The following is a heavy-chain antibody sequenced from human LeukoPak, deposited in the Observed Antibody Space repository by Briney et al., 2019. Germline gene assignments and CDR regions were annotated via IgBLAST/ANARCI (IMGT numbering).Heavy chain of an antibody. V-gene: IGHV1-8*03. CDR1: GYTFTSYD. J-gene: IGHJ5*02. CDR3: ARPYTIRGNWFDP. CDR2: MNPNSGNT. D-gene: IGHD3-10*01. Sequence: ASVKVSRKASGYTFTSYDINWVRQATGQGLEWMGWMNPNSGNTGYAQKFQGRVTITRNTSISTAYMELSSLRSEDTAVYYCARPYTIRGNWFDPWGQGTLVTVSS.